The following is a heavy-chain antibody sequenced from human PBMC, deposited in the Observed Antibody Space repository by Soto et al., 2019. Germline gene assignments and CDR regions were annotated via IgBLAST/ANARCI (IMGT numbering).Heavy chain of an antibody. CDR3: ARHRGGLYFEFDY. Sequence: GGSLRLSCAASGFTVSSNYMSWVRQAPGKGLEWVSVIYSGGSTYYADSVRGRFTISRDNSKNTLYLQMNSLRAADTAVYYCARHRGGLYFEFDYWGQGTLVTVSS. V-gene: IGHV3-66*04. CDR2: IYSGGST. J-gene: IGHJ4*01. CDR1: GFTVSSNY. D-gene: IGHD3-16*01.